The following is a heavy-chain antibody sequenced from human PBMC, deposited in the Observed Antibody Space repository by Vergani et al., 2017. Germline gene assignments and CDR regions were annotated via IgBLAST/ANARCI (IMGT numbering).Heavy chain of an antibody. J-gene: IGHJ3*02. CDR2: IKPDGSEK. Sequence: EVQLVASGGGLVQPGGSLRLSCAASGFTFSSSWMSWVRQAPGKGLEWVANIKPDGSEKYYVDSVKGRFTISRDNAKNSLYLQMNSLRAEDTAVYYCARAYYDFWSGFRSGAFDIWGHGTMVTVSS. V-gene: IGHV3-7*04. D-gene: IGHD3-3*01. CDR1: GFTFSSSW. CDR3: ARAYYDFWSGFRSGAFDI.